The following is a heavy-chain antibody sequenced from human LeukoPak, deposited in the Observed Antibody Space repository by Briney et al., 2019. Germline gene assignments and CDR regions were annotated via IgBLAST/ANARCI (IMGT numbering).Heavy chain of an antibody. J-gene: IGHJ4*02. CDR3: ARVDSGRLDY. V-gene: IGHV4-31*03. CDR2: IYYSGST. Sequence: PSETLSLTCTVSGGSISSGGYSWSWIRQHPGKGLEWIGYIYYSGSTYYNPSLKSRVTISVDTSKNQFSLKLSSVTAADTAVYYCARVDSGRLDYWGQGTLVTVSS. D-gene: IGHD7-27*01. CDR1: GGSISSGGYS.